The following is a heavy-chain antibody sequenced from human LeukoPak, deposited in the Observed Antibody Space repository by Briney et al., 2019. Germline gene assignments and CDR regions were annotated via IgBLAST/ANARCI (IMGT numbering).Heavy chain of an antibody. CDR1: GFTFSSYD. CDR3: ARGSSSWFDY. CDR2: IGTAGDT. J-gene: IGHJ4*02. D-gene: IGHD6-13*01. Sequence: GSLRLSCSASGFTFSSYDMHWVRQATGKSLEWVSAIGTAGDTYYPGSVKGRFTISRENAKNSLYLQMNSLGAGDTAVYYCARGSSSWFDYWGQGTLVTVSS. V-gene: IGHV3-13*01.